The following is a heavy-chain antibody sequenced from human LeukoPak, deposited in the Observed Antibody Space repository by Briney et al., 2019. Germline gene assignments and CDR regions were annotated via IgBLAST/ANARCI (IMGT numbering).Heavy chain of an antibody. CDR1: GGSISSYY. V-gene: IGHV4-59*01. D-gene: IGHD5-24*01. CDR2: IYYSGST. CDR3: AASRDGYNEYFQH. Sequence: PSETLSLTCTVSGGSISSYYWSWIRQPPGKGLEWIGYIYYSGSTNYNSSLKSRVTISVDTSKNQFSLKLSSVTAADTAVYYCAASRDGYNEYFQHWGQGTLVTVSS. J-gene: IGHJ1*01.